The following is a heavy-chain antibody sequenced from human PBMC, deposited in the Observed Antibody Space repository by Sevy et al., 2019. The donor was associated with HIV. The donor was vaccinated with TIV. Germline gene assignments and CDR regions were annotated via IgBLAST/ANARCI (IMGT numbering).Heavy chain of an antibody. J-gene: IGHJ6*02. D-gene: IGHD6-13*01. CDR1: RFTFSSYW. V-gene: IGHV3-7*01. CDR3: ARWGAAATGTFFYYYGMDV. Sequence: GGSLRLSCTASRFTFSSYWMSWVRQAPGKGLEWVANIKEDGSEKYYVDSVKGRFTISRDNAKNSLYLQMNSLRAEDTAVYYCARWGAAATGTFFYYYGMDVWGQGTTVTVSS. CDR2: IKEDGSEK.